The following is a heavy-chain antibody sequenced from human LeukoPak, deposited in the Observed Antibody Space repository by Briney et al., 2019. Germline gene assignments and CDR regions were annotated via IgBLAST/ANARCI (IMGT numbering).Heavy chain of an antibody. CDR2: INPSGGST. D-gene: IGHD3-10*01. CDR1: GYTFTSYY. J-gene: IGHJ4*02. V-gene: IGHV1-46*01. CDR3: ASERGPDELISS. Sequence: ASVEVSCKASGYTFTSYYMHWVRQAPGQGLEWMGIINPSGGSTSYAQKFQGRVTMTRDTSTSTVYMELSSLRSEDTAVYYCASERGPDELISSWGQGTLVTVSS.